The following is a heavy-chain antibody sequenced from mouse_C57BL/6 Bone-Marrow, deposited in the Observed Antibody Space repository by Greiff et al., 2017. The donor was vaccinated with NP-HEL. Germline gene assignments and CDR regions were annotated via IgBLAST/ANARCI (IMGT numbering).Heavy chain of an antibody. CDR1: GFTFTDYY. D-gene: IGHD1-1*01. Sequence: EVQVVESGGGLVQPGGSLSLSCAASGFTFTDYYMSWVRQPPGKALEWLGFIRNKANGYTTEYSASVKGRFTISRDNSQSILYLQMNALRAEDSATYYCARYIYYGSSFFYFDYWGQGTTLTVSS. J-gene: IGHJ2*01. CDR3: ARYIYYGSSFFYFDY. V-gene: IGHV7-3*01. CDR2: IRNKANGYTT.